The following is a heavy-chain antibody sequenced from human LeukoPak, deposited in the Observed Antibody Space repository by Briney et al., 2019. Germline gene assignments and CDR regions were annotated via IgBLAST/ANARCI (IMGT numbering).Heavy chain of an antibody. Sequence: PGGSLRLSCSASGFTFSTYDMHWVRQAPGKGLEWVAIIRYDGSGKYYADSVKGRFTISRDNSKDTLYLQMNSLRAEDTALYYCARRISGYCSGGSCPDYWGQGTLVTVSS. CDR2: IRYDGSGK. CDR1: GFTFSTYD. J-gene: IGHJ4*02. D-gene: IGHD2-15*01. CDR3: ARRISGYCSGGSCPDY. V-gene: IGHV3-30*02.